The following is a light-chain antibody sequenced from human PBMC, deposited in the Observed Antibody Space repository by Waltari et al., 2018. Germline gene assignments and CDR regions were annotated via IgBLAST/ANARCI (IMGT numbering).Light chain of an antibody. Sequence: QSALTQPASVSGSPGQSITISFTGTSLDIRTYYLVSWYQQYPGKAPKLMIYEVNKRPSGLSDRFSGSKSGNTASLTISGLQAEDEADYYCCSYAGRVVFGGGTKLTVL. J-gene: IGLJ2*01. CDR2: EVN. CDR1: SLDIRTYYL. V-gene: IGLV2-23*02. CDR3: CSYAGRVV.